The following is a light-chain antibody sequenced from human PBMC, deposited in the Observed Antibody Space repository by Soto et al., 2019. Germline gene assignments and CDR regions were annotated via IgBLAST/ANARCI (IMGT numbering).Light chain of an antibody. V-gene: IGLV3-1*01. CDR3: QAWGSSTVV. J-gene: IGLJ2*01. CDR1: KLGDKF. CDR2: QDT. Sequence: SYELTQPPSVSVSPGQTASITCSGDKLGDKFASWYQQRPGQSPLLVIYQDTKRPSGIPGRFSGSNSGNTATLTISETQAMDEADYYCQAWGSSTVVFGGGTKVTVL.